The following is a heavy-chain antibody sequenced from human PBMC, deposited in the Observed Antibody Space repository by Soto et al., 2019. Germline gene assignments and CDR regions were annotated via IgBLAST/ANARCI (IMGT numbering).Heavy chain of an antibody. CDR2: ISAYNGNT. CDR3: ARDSSPYGDYVGFDY. D-gene: IGHD4-17*01. J-gene: IGHJ4*02. CDR1: GYTFTSYG. V-gene: IGHV1-18*01. Sequence: ASVKVSCKASGYTFTSYGISWVRQAPGQGLEWMGWISAYNGNTNYAQKLQGRVTMTTDTSTSTAYMELRSLRSDDTAVYYCARDSSPYGDYVGFDYWGKGTLVTVS.